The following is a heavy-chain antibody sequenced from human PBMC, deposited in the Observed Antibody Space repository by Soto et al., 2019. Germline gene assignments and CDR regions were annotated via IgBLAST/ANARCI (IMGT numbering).Heavy chain of an antibody. J-gene: IGHJ6*02. CDR3: PGGRSGGDSLGGGGDCDGRAV. D-gene: IGHD2-21*02. Sequence: QVQLVESGGGVVQPGRSLRVSCAASGFTLSSYAMHWVRQAPGKGLEWVAVISYDGSNKYYADSVKGRFNISRESSKNTLYLPMNRLIAEDTAVYYGPGGRSGGDSLGGGGDCDGRAVWGQGTTVTVSS. CDR2: ISYDGSNK. V-gene: IGHV3-30-3*01. CDR1: GFTLSSYA.